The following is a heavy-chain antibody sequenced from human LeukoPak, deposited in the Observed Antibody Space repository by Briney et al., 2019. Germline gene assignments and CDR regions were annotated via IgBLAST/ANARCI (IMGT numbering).Heavy chain of an antibody. CDR2: IYYSGST. CDR3: ARVSSGWYVVGY. CDR1: GGSISSSSYY. Sequence: PSETLSLTCTVSGGSISSSSYYWGWIRQPPGKGLEWIGSIYYSGSTYYNPSLKSRVTISVDTSKNQFSLKLSSVTAADTAVYYCARVSSGWYVVGYWSQGTLVTVSS. D-gene: IGHD6-19*01. V-gene: IGHV4-39*07. J-gene: IGHJ4*02.